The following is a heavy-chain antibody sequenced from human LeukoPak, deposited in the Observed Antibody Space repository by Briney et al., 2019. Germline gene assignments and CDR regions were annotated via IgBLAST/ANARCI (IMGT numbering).Heavy chain of an antibody. D-gene: IGHD3-22*01. J-gene: IGHJ4*02. CDR3: ARDPQYYYDSSGYYDY. Sequence: GGSLRLSCAASGFTFSSYGMHWVRQAPGKGLEWVAVIWYDGSNRYYADSVKGRFTISRDNSKNTLYLQMNSLRAEDTAVYYCARDPQYYYDSSGYYDYWGQGTLVTVSS. V-gene: IGHV3-33*01. CDR2: IWYDGSNR. CDR1: GFTFSSYG.